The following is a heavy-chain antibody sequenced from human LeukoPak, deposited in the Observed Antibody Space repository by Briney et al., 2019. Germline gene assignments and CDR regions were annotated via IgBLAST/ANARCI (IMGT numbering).Heavy chain of an antibody. J-gene: IGHJ5*02. CDR3: ARDAGFEYSSPTNWFDP. Sequence: GASVKVSCKASGYTFTGYYMHWVRQAPGQGLEWMGWINPNSGGTNYAQKFQGRVTMTRDTSISTAYMELSRLRSDDTAVYYCARDAGFEYSSPTNWFDPWGQGTLVTVSS. D-gene: IGHD6-6*01. V-gene: IGHV1-2*02. CDR1: GYTFTGYY. CDR2: INPNSGGT.